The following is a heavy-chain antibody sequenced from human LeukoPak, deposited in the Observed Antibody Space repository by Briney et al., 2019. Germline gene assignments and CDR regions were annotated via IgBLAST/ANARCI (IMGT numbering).Heavy chain of an antibody. Sequence: GESLKISCKGSGYSFTSYWIGWVRQMPGKGLEWMGIIYPGDSDTRYSPSFQGQVTISADKSISPAYLQWSSLKASDTAMYYCARQLDYDFWSGYSYGMDVWGQGTTVTVSS. V-gene: IGHV5-51*01. D-gene: IGHD3-3*01. CDR3: ARQLDYDFWSGYSYGMDV. J-gene: IGHJ6*02. CDR2: IYPGDSDT. CDR1: GYSFTSYW.